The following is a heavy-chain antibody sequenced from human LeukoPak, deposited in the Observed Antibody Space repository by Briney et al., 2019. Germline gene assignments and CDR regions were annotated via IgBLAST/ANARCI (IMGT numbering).Heavy chain of an antibody. D-gene: IGHD6-13*01. V-gene: IGHV3-23*01. Sequence: EAGGSLRLSCAASGFTFSTYAMSWVRQAPGMGLEWVSAISGSGGSTYYADSVKGRFTISRDNSKNTLYLQMNSLRAEDTAVYYCAKDTLSSRPNWFDPWGQGTLVTVSS. CDR1: GFTFSTYA. CDR2: ISGSGGST. J-gene: IGHJ5*02. CDR3: AKDTLSSRPNWFDP.